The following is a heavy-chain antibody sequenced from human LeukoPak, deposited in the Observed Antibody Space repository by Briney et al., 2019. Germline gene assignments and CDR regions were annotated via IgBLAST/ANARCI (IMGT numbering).Heavy chain of an antibody. V-gene: IGHV3-7*01. D-gene: IGHD3-10*01. CDR3: ARERGSGSYHPFDP. J-gene: IGHJ5*02. CDR2: IKQDGSEK. Sequence: GGSLRLSCVASGFTFSSYWMSWVRQTPGKGLEWVATIKQDGSEKNYVDSVKGRFTISRDNAKNSLYLQMNSLRADDTAVYYCARERGSGSYHPFDPWGQGTLATVSS. CDR1: GFTFSSYW.